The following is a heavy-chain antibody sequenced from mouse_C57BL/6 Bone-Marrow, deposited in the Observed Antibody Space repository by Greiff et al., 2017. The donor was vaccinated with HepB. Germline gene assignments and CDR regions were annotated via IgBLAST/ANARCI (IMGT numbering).Heavy chain of an antibody. J-gene: IGHJ2*01. D-gene: IGHD1-1*01. CDR2: VDPSDSYT. V-gene: IGHV1-59*01. CDR3: ARGGDYGSSYYFDY. CDR1: GYTFTSYW. Sequence: QVQLQQPGAELVRPGTSVKLSCKASGYTFTSYWMHWVKPRPGQGLEWIGVVDPSDSYTNYNQKFKGRATLTVDTSSSTAYMQLSSLTSEDSAVYYWARGGDYGSSYYFDYWGKGTTLTVSS.